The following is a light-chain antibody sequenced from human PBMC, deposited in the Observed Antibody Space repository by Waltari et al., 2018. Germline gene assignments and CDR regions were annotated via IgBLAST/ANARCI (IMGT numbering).Light chain of an antibody. CDR1: QDISTY. Sequence: DIQLTQSPSFLSASVGDRVTITCRASQDISTYLAWYQQKPGKAPKLLIYAASTLQSGVPSRFSGGGSGTEFTLTISSLQPEDFAIYHCQQVNSYPLTFGGGTKVEI. V-gene: IGKV1-9*01. CDR2: AAS. J-gene: IGKJ4*01. CDR3: QQVNSYPLT.